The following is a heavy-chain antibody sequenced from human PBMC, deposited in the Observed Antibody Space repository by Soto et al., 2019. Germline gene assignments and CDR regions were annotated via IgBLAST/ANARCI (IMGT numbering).Heavy chain of an antibody. Sequence: EVQLVESGGGLVQPGGSLRLSCVASGFILNSYSMNWVRQAPGKGLEWVSYISSSSSTIYYADSVKGRFSISRDNAKNSLFLQMNSLRDDDTAVYYCARGDYVDCCDPWGQGTLVTVSS. V-gene: IGHV3-48*02. J-gene: IGHJ5*02. CDR2: ISSSSSTI. CDR3: ARGDYVDCCDP. D-gene: IGHD4-17*01. CDR1: GFILNSYS.